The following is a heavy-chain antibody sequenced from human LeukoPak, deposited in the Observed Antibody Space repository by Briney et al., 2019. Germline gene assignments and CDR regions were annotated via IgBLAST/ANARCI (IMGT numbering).Heavy chain of an antibody. J-gene: IGHJ5*02. D-gene: IGHD5-24*01. V-gene: IGHV1-69*13. Sequence: SVKVSCKASGDTFSSHGISWVRQAPGQGLEWMGGIIPIFGTANYAQKFQGRVTITADESTSTAYMELSSLRSEDTAVYYCARNRDGYNYFWFDPWGQGTLVTVSS. CDR3: ARNRDGYNYFWFDP. CDR2: IIPIFGTA. CDR1: GDTFSSHG.